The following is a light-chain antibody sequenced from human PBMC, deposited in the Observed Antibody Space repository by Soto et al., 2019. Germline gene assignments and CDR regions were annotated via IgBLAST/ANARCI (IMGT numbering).Light chain of an antibody. J-gene: IGKJ5*01. CDR3: QEAYSFPVT. CDR1: QDISKW. Sequence: DIQITQTPHSLSASVGDRVTITWRASQDISKWIAWYQQKPGRAPKLLIHTASTIQREVPSRFSVSGSGTDFTLTISSLQPEDFATYYCQEAYSFPVTFGLGTRLEFK. CDR2: TAS. V-gene: IGKV1D-12*01.